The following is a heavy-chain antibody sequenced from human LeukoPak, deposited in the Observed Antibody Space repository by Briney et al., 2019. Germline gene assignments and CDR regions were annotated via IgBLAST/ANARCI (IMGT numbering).Heavy chain of an antibody. V-gene: IGHV3-48*02. CDR3: ARENIVVVTAIRDAFDI. Sequence: GGSLRLSCAASGFTFSSYSMNWVRQAPGKGLEWVSYISSGSSTIYYTDSVKGRFTISRDNAKNSLCLQMNSLRDEDTAVYYCARENIVVVTAIRDAFDIWGQGTMVTVSS. CDR1: GFTFSSYS. CDR2: ISSGSSTI. J-gene: IGHJ3*02. D-gene: IGHD2-21*02.